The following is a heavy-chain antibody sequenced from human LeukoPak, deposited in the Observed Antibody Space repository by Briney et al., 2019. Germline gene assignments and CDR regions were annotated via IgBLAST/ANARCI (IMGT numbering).Heavy chain of an antibody. Sequence: PSQTLSLTCAVSGYSISSGYSWAWIRQPPGKGLEGIGSIYHSGSTSYNPSLKSRVTISVDTSKNQFCLKLSSVTAADTAVYYCARPSYYDSSGYDYWGQGTLVTVSS. CDR2: IYHSGST. D-gene: IGHD3-22*01. CDR1: GYSISSGYS. V-gene: IGHV4-38-2*01. CDR3: ARPSYYDSSGYDY. J-gene: IGHJ4*02.